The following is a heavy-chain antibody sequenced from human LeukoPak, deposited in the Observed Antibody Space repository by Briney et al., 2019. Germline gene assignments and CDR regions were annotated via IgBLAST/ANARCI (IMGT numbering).Heavy chain of an antibody. CDR3: ASLEAPAALSAYNWFDP. CDR1: GYTFTSYY. V-gene: IGHV1-46*01. Sequence: ASVKVSCKASGYTFTSYYMHWVRQAPGQGLEWMGIINPSGGSTSYAQRFQGRVTMTRDTSTSTVYMELSSLRSEDTAVYYCASLEAPAALSAYNWFDPWGQGTLVTVSS. CDR2: INPSGGST. D-gene: IGHD2-2*01. J-gene: IGHJ5*02.